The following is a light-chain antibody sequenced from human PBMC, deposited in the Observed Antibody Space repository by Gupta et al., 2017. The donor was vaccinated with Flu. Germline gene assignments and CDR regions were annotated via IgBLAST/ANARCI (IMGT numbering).Light chain of an antibody. CDR2: AAS. CDR1: QGISSY. J-gene: IGKJ1*01. Sequence: AIRMTQSPSSFSASTGDRVTITCRASQGISSYLAWYQQKPGKAPKLLIYAASTLQSGVRSRFSGSGSGTDFTLTISCLQSEDFATYYCQQDYSYPWVFGQGTKVEIK. V-gene: IGKV1-8*01. CDR3: QQDYSYPWV.